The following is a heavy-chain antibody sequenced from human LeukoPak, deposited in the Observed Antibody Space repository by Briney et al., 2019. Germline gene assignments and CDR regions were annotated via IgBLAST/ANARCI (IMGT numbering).Heavy chain of an antibody. CDR1: GDSISRDY. Sequence: SETLSLTCTVSGDSISRDYWSWVRQPPGKGLEWIGWLYHSGTTSYNPSLKSRVTMSVDTSKNQFSLNVNSVTAADTAVYYCARYGSNSNSKSFDIWGQGTMVTVSS. CDR3: ARYGSNSNSKSFDI. V-gene: IGHV4-59*01. CDR2: LYHSGTT. D-gene: IGHD6-13*01. J-gene: IGHJ3*02.